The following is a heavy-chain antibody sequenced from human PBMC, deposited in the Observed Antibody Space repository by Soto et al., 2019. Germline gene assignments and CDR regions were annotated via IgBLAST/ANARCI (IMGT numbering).Heavy chain of an antibody. CDR1: GLTFSSYG. CDR2: IWYDGSNK. D-gene: IGHD4-4*01. V-gene: IGHV3-33*01. J-gene: IGHJ3*02. CDR3: ARDLSNYSNYAGAFDI. Sequence: PGGSLRLSCAASGLTFSSYGMHWVRQAPGKGLEWVAVIWYDGSNKYYADSVKGRFTISRDNSKNTLYLQMKSLRAEDTAVYYRARDLSNYSNYAGAFDICGQETMVTVSS.